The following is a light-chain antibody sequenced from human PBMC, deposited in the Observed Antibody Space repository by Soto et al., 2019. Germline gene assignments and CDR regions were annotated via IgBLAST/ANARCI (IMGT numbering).Light chain of an antibody. J-gene: IGKJ1*01. Sequence: EIVLTQSPGTLSLSPGERATLSCRASQSVTSSYLAWYQQKPGQAPRLLIYAASSRATGIPDRFSGSGSGTDFTLTISRLEPDDVAVYYCQQYGSSTWTFGQGTKVEIK. CDR2: AAS. V-gene: IGKV3-20*01. CDR3: QQYGSSTWT. CDR1: QSVTSSY.